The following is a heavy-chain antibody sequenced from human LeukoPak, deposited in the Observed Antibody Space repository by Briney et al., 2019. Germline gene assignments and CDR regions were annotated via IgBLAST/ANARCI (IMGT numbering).Heavy chain of an antibody. D-gene: IGHD3-9*01. CDR2: IYYSGST. Sequence: SETLSLTCTVSGGSISSYYWSWIRQPPGKGLEWIGYIYYSGSTNYNPSLKSRVTISVDTSKNQFSLKLSSVTAADTAVYYCARVRLRYFDWLWDAFDIWGQGTMVTVSS. J-gene: IGHJ3*02. CDR1: GGSISSYY. V-gene: IGHV4-59*12. CDR3: ARVRLRYFDWLWDAFDI.